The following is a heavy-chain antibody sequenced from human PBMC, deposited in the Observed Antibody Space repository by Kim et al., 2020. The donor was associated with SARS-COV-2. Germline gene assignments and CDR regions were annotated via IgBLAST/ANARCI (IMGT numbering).Heavy chain of an antibody. D-gene: IGHD2-15*01. Sequence: VQGRFTISRDNAKNTLFLQISSLKTEDTALYYCVKEAAFTTVVVDYYFDYWGQGTLVTVSS. CDR3: VKEAAFTTVVVDYYFDY. V-gene: IGHV3-30*02. J-gene: IGHJ4*02.